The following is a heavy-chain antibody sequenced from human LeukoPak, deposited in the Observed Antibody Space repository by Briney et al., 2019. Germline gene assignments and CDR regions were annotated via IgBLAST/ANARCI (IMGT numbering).Heavy chain of an antibody. CDR1: GYTFTGYY. D-gene: IGHD6-19*01. J-gene: IGHJ4*02. CDR3: ARGLQYSSREGAEYYFDY. Sequence: ASVKVSCKASGYTFTGYYMHWVRQAPGQGLEWMGWINPNSGGTYYAQKFQGRVTMTRDTSISTAYMELSRLRSDDTAVYYCARGLQYSSREGAEYYFDYWGQGTLVTVSS. CDR2: INPNSGGT. V-gene: IGHV1-2*02.